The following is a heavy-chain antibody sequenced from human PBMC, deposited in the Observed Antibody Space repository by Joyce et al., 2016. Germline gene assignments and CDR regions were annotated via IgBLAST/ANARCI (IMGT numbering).Heavy chain of an antibody. CDR3: ARGGWYLTS. Sequence: QVHLVQSGAEEKKPGGSVRISCKASGYSFTAYAMNWVRQAPGQRPEWLAWINVGNGNTEYSQKFKDRVTVTRDISANTVYMELSGLRSNDTAVYFCARGGWYLTSWGQGTL. V-gene: IGHV1-3*05. J-gene: IGHJ5*02. D-gene: IGHD2-15*01. CDR2: INVGNGNT. CDR1: GYSFTAYA.